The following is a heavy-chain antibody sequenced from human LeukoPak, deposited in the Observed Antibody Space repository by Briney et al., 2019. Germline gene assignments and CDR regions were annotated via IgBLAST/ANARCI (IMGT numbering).Heavy chain of an antibody. CDR1: GFTFSDYY. J-gene: IGHJ4*02. CDR2: ISSSGSTI. Sequence: GGSLRLSCAASGFTFSDYYMSWIRQAPGKGLEWVSDISSSGSTIYYADSVKSRFTISRDNAKNSLYLHMNSLRAEDTAVYYCARDFPPSHYSSGWYWSRTGRRRDYYFDYWGQGTLVTVSS. V-gene: IGHV3-11*04. D-gene: IGHD6-19*01. CDR3: ARDFPPSHYSSGWYWSRTGRRRDYYFDY.